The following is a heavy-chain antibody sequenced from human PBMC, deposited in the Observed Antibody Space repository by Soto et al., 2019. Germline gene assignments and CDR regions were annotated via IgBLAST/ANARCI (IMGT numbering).Heavy chain of an antibody. CDR3: AKWPLMKVSYYYYGMDV. V-gene: IGHV3-23*01. J-gene: IGHJ6*02. Sequence: HPGGSLRLSCAASGFTFSSYAMSWVRQAPGKGLEWVSAISGSGGSTYYADSVKGRFTISRDNSKNTLYLQMNSLRAEDTAVYYCAKWPLMKVSYYYYGMDVWGQGTTVTVSS. CDR2: ISGSGGST. CDR1: GFTFSSYA. D-gene: IGHD5-12*01.